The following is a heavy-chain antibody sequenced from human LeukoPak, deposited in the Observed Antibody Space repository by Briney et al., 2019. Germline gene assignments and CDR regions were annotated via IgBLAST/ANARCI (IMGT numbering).Heavy chain of an antibody. CDR1: GYSLTDYW. CDR3: ARVRSGTYNFDY. CDR2: IFPGDSDT. J-gene: IGHJ4*02. Sequence: PGESLKISCEGSGYSLTDYWIGWVRQMPGKGLEWMGIIFPGDSDTRYSPSFQGQVTISAGKSISTASLQWSSLKASDTAMYYCARVRSGTYNFDYWGPGTLVTVSS. D-gene: IGHD3-16*01. V-gene: IGHV5-51*01.